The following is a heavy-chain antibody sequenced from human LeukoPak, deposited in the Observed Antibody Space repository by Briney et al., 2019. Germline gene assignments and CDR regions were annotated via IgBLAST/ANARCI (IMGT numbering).Heavy chain of an antibody. CDR1: GFTFSSYS. V-gene: IGHV3-48*01. J-gene: IGHJ4*02. CDR2: ISSSSSTI. CDR3: AKDLESMTTVTTRYKVGQEGLDY. D-gene: IGHD4-11*01. Sequence: QPGGSLRLSCAASGFTFSSYSMNSIRQAPGKGLQWVSYISSSSSTIYYADSVKGRFTISRDNSKNTLYQQMNSLRAEDTAVYYCAKDLESMTTVTTRYKVGQEGLDYWGQGTLVTVSS.